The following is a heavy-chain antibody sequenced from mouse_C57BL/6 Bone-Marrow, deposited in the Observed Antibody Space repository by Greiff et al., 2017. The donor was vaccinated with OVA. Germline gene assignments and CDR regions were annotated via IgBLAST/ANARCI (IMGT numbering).Heavy chain of an antibody. CDR1: GYALSSSW. CDR2: IYPGDGDT. Sequence: QVQLQQSGPELVKPGASVKISCKASGYALSSSWMNWVKQRPGKGLEWIGRIYPGDGDTNYNGKFKGKATLTADKSSSTAYMQLSSLTSEDSAVYFCAREVYYYGSSWDYWGQGTTLTVSS. V-gene: IGHV1-82*01. CDR3: AREVYYYGSSWDY. D-gene: IGHD1-1*01. J-gene: IGHJ2*01.